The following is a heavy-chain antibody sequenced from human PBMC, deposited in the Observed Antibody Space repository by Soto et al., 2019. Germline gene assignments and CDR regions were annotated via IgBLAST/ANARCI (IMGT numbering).Heavy chain of an antibody. V-gene: IGHV1-69*01. CDR3: ARSQGGSTSLDIYYYYYYGMDV. CDR1: GGTFSSYA. J-gene: IGHJ6*02. D-gene: IGHD2-2*01. Sequence: QVQLVQSGAEVKKPGSSVKVSCTAPGGTFSSYAISWVRQAPGQGLEWMGGIIPIFGTANYARKFQGRVTITAEESTSTGYMALSSLRSEDTAVYYCARSQGGSTSLDIYYYYYYGMDVWGQGTTVTVSS. CDR2: IIPIFGTA.